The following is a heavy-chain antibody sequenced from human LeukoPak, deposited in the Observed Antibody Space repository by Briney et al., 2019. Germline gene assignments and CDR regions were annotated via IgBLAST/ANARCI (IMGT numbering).Heavy chain of an antibody. V-gene: IGHV4-59*08. Sequence: PSETLSLTCIVSGGSIRSYYWGWIRQPPGEGLEWIGYIHYSESTKYNPSLKSRVTMSVDTSKNQFSLKLSSVTAADTAVYYCASRSGSFSDALDIWGQGTLVTVSS. CDR2: IHYSEST. CDR1: GGSIRSYY. CDR3: ASRSGSFSDALDI. D-gene: IGHD3-10*01. J-gene: IGHJ3*02.